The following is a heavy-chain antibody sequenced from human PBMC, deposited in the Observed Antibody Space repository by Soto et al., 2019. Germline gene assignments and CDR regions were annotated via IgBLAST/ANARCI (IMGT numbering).Heavy chain of an antibody. CDR1: GYTFTSYD. D-gene: IGHD3-10*01. CDR2: MNPNSGNT. Sequence: QVQLVQSGAEVKKPGASVKVSCKASGYTFTSYDINWVRQATGQGLEWMGWMNPNSGNTGYAQKFQGRVTMTRNTSTSTAYLQLTSLRSEETAVYYCASPQVGWFDPWGPGTLVTVSS. CDR3: ASPQVGWFDP. J-gene: IGHJ5*02. V-gene: IGHV1-8*01.